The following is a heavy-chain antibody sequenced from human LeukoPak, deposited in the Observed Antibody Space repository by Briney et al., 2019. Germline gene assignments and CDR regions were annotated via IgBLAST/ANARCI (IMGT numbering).Heavy chain of an antibody. J-gene: IGHJ4*02. CDR2: ISAYNGNT. CDR1: GYTFTSYG. CDR3: ARDFVDDYVWGSYCQSTSTFDY. Sequence: GASVKVSCKASGYTFTSYGISWVRQAPGQGLEWMGWISAYNGNTNYAQKLQGRVTMTTDTSTSTAYMELRSLRSDDTAVYYCARDFVDDYVWGSYCQSTSTFDYWGQGTLVTVSS. D-gene: IGHD3-16*01. V-gene: IGHV1-18*01.